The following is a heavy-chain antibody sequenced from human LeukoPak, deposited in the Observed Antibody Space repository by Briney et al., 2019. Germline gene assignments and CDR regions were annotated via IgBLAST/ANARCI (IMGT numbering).Heavy chain of an antibody. J-gene: IGHJ6*02. V-gene: IGHV4-34*01. CDR2: INHSGST. D-gene: IGHD2-8*01. CDR1: GGSFSGYY. CDR3: ATKVFSYYYYGMDV. Sequence: RPSETLSLTCAVYGGSFSGYYWSWIRQPPGKGLEWIGEINHSGSTNYNPSLKSRVTISVDTSKNQFSLKLSSVTAADTAVYHCATKVFSYYYYGMDVWGQGTMVTVSS.